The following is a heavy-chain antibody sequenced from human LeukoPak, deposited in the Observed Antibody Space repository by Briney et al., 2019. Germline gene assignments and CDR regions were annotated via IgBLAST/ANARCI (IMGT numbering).Heavy chain of an antibody. V-gene: IGHV4-59*10. CDR1: GGSFSGYY. Sequence: SETLSLTCAVYGGSFSGYYWSWIRQPAGKGLEWIGRIYTSGSTNYNPSLKSRVTISVDTSKNQFSLKLSSVTAADTAVYYCARVGRFGELLDWGQGTLVTVSS. D-gene: IGHD3-10*01. J-gene: IGHJ4*02. CDR3: ARVGRFGELLD. CDR2: IYTSGST.